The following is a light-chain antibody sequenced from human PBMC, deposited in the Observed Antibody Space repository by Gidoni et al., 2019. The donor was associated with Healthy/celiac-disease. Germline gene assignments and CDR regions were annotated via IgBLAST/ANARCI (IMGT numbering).Light chain of an antibody. V-gene: IGLV1-40*01. J-gene: IGLJ3*02. CDR3: QSYDSSLSGSRV. CDR1: SANIGAGYD. Sequence: QSVLTQPPSVSGAPAQRVTISCTGSSANIGAGYDVHWYQQLPGTAPKLLLYGNRNRPSGVPDRFSGSKSGTSASLAITGLQAEDEADYYCQSYDSSLSGSRVFGGGTKLTVL. CDR2: GNR.